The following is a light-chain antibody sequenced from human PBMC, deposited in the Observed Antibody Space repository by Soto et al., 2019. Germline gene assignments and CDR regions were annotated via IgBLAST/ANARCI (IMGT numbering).Light chain of an antibody. V-gene: IGKV1-27*01. Sequence: DIQMTQSPSSLSASVGDTVTITCRASQGIIDYVAWYQQRPGKVPKLLIYAASTLQPGVPSRFSGSGAGTDFTLTISRLQPEDVGSYYCQKYDTAPQTFGQRTRVEIK. CDR2: AAS. CDR3: QKYDTAPQT. J-gene: IGKJ1*01. CDR1: QGIIDY.